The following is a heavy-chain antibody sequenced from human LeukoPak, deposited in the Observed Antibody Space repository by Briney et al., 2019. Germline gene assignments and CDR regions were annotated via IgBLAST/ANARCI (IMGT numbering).Heavy chain of an antibody. CDR3: ARGENPSVSVT. CDR1: GFTVSSNY. J-gene: IGHJ4*02. CDR2: IYSGGST. D-gene: IGHD2-21*02. Sequence: GGSLRLSCAASGFTVSSNYMSWVRQAPGKGLEWVSVIYSGGSTYYADSVKGRFTISRDNSKNTLYLQMNSLRAEDTAVYYCARGENPSVSVTWGQGTLVTVSS. V-gene: IGHV3-66*01.